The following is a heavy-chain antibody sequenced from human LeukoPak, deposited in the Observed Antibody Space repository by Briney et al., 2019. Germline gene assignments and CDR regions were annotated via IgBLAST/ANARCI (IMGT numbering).Heavy chain of an antibody. CDR3: AKAKELGSFDY. CDR1: GFTVSSNY. V-gene: IGHV3-66*02. CDR2: TFGGGGT. J-gene: IGHJ4*02. Sequence: GGSLRLSCAAFGFTVSSNYMSWVRQAPGKGLEWVSVTFGGGGTYYGDSVRGRFTISRDNSKNTLYLQMNSLRAEDTAVYYCAKAKELGSFDYWGQGTLVTVSS. D-gene: IGHD7-27*01.